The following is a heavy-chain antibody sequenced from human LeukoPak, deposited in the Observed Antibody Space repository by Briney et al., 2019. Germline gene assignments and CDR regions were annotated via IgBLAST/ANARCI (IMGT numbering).Heavy chain of an antibody. CDR2: ISYDGSNK. J-gene: IGHJ6*02. D-gene: IGHD4-17*01. CDR1: GFTFSSYG. Sequence: PGGSLRLSCAASGFTFSSYGMHWVRQAPGKGLEWVAVISYDGSNKYYADSVKGRFTISRDNSKNTLYLQMNSLRAEDTAVYYCAKTRTITVTMSDYYYYYGMDVWGQGTTVTVSS. CDR3: AKTRTITVTMSDYYYYYGMDV. V-gene: IGHV3-30*18.